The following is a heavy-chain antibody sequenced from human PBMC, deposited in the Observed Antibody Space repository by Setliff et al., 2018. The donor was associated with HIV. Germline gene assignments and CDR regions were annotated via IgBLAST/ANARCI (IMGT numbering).Heavy chain of an antibody. CDR1: GFTFSRYG. CDR3: AKGRLRENHD. V-gene: IGHV3-23*01. J-gene: IGHJ4*02. D-gene: IGHD4-17*01. Sequence: GGSLRLSCAASGFTFSRYGMHWVRQAPGKGLEWVSSISESGSSKFYADSVKGRFTISRDNSKKTLYLQMSSLRVEDTAVYYCAKGRLRENHDWGQGTLVTVSS. CDR2: ISESGSSK.